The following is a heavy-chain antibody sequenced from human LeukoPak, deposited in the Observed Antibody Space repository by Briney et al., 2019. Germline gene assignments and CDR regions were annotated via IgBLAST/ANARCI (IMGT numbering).Heavy chain of an antibody. CDR2: MNPNSGTT. CDR1: GYTFTTYD. J-gene: IGHJ4*02. V-gene: IGHV1-8*01. Sequence: ASVRVSCKASGYTFTTYDINWVRQAPGQGLEWMGWMNPNSGTTSYAQKFQGRVTMTRNTSISTAYMELSSLRSEDTAVYYCARGAKRPSCPDYWGQGTLVTVSS. CDR3: ARGAKRPSCPDY.